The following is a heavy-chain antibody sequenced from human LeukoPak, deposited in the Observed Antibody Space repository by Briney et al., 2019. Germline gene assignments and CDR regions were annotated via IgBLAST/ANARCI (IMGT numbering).Heavy chain of an antibody. V-gene: IGHV4-34*01. J-gene: IGHJ4*02. D-gene: IGHD6-19*01. CDR1: GGSFNDYY. Sequence: SETLSLTCAVYGGSFNDYYWSWIRQPPGKGLEWIGEINRSGSTNNNPSLKSRVTISVDTSKNQFSLKLSSVTAADTAVYYCARHRGSGWYFDYWGQGTLVTVSS. CDR3: ARHRGSGWYFDY. CDR2: INRSGST.